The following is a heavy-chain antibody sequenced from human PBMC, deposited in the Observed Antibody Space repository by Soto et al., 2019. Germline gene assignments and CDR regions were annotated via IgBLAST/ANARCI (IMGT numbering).Heavy chain of an antibody. Sequence: QVHLQESGPGLVKPSGTLSLTCGVSGGSISSINWRSWVRQTPGKGLEWIGEIYYSGSTNYNPSLTSRVTMSIDKSKNQFFLNLTSVTAADTALYYCARSSGVSATNWFDAWGQGTLVTVSS. D-gene: IGHD3-10*01. CDR2: IYYSGST. J-gene: IGHJ5*02. CDR1: GGSISSINW. V-gene: IGHV4-4*02. CDR3: ARSSGVSATNWFDA.